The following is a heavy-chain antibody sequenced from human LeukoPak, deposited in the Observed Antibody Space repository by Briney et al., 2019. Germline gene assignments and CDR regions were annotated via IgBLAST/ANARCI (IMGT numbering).Heavy chain of an antibody. Sequence: GGSLRLSCAASGFTFSSYAMSWVRQAPGKGLEWVAVIWYDGSNKYYADSVKGRFTISRDNSKNTLYLQMNSLRAEDTAVYYCAREEVEDGYNYNYWGQGTLVTVSS. CDR2: IWYDGSNK. V-gene: IGHV3-33*08. J-gene: IGHJ4*02. CDR3: AREEVEDGYNYNY. CDR1: GFTFSSYA. D-gene: IGHD5-24*01.